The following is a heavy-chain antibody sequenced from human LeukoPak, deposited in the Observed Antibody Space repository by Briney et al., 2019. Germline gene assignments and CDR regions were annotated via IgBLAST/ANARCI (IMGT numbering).Heavy chain of an antibody. CDR3: ARRDSSSSGRADY. V-gene: IGHV5-51*01. D-gene: IGHD6-6*01. Sequence: LGESLKISCKGSGYSFTSYWIGWVRQMPGKGLEWMGIIYPGVSDTRYSPSFQGQVTFSADKSISTAYLQWSSLKASDTAMYYCARRDSSSSGRADYWGQGTLVTVSS. J-gene: IGHJ4*02. CDR1: GYSFTSYW. CDR2: IYPGVSDT.